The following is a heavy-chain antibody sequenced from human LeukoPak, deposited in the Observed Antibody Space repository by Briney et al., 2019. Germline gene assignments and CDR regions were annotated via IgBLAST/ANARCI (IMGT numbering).Heavy chain of an antibody. CDR3: AWGGVGATKAPDY. J-gene: IGHJ4*02. Sequence: GGSLRLSCAASGFTFYTYSMNWVRQAPGKGLEWVSSISSSSSYIYYADSVKGRFTISRDNAKNSLYLQMNSLRAEDTAVYYCAWGGVGATKAPDYWGQGTLVTVSS. CDR2: ISSSSSYI. CDR1: GFTFYTYS. D-gene: IGHD1-26*01. V-gene: IGHV3-21*01.